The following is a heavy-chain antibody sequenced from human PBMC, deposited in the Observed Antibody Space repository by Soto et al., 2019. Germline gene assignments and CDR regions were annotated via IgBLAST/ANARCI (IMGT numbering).Heavy chain of an antibody. CDR1: GGSISSGGYS. CDR2: IYHSGST. CDR3: ARVGSKEVGEWFDP. D-gene: IGHD2-15*01. V-gene: IGHV4-30-2*01. Sequence: PSETLSLTCAVSGGSISSGGYSWSWIRQPPGKGLEWIGYIYHSGSTYYNPSLKSRVTISVDRSKNQFSLKLSSVTAADTAVYYCARVGSKEVGEWFDPWGQGTLVTVSS. J-gene: IGHJ5*02.